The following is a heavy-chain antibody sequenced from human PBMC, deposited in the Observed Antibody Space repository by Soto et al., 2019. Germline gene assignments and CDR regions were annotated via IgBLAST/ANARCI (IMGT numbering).Heavy chain of an antibody. Sequence: QVQLVDSGGGVVQPGRSLRLSCAASGFTFTTYGMHWVRRAPGKGLDWVAVISYDGSHAYYADSVKGRFTISRDNSKNTLYLQITSLRAEDTAVYYCAKERTYSVASGFDYWGRGTLVTVSS. J-gene: IGHJ4*02. CDR1: GFTFTTYG. CDR2: ISYDGSHA. V-gene: IGHV3-30*18. CDR3: AKERTYSVASGFDY. D-gene: IGHD1-26*01.